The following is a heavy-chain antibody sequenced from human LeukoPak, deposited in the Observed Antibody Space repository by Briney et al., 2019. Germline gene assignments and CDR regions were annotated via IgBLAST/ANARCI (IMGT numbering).Heavy chain of an antibody. J-gene: IGHJ5*02. Sequence: PSETLSLTCAVYGGSFSGYYWSWIRQPPGKGLEWIGEINHSGNTNYNPSLKSRVTVSVDTSKNQFSLKLSSVTAADTAVYYCARGRHRVPASLFDPWGQGTLVTVSS. CDR2: INHSGNT. CDR3: ARGRHRVPASLFDP. CDR1: GGSFSGYY. V-gene: IGHV4-34*01. D-gene: IGHD2-2*01.